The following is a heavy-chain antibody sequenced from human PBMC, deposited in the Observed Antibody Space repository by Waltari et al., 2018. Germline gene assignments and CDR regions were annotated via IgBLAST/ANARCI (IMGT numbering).Heavy chain of an antibody. CDR3: ARDLGVFGPRAFDI. CDR2: IYYSGST. V-gene: IGHV4-39*07. D-gene: IGHD3-16*01. CDR1: GGSISSRSYY. Sequence: QLQLQESGPGLVKPSETLSLTCTVSGGSISSRSYYWGWIRQPPGKGLEWIGSIYYSGSTYYNPSLKSRVTISVDTSKNQFSLKLSSVTAADTAVYYCARDLGVFGPRAFDIWGQGTMVTVSS. J-gene: IGHJ3*02.